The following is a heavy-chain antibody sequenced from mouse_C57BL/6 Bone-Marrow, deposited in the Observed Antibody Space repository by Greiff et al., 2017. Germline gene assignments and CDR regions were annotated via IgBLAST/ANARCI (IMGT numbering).Heavy chain of an antibody. D-gene: IGHD2-1*01. CDR3: AVYYDYYAMDY. V-gene: IGHV1-64*01. Sequence: QVQLQQPGAELVKPGASVQLSCKASGYTFTSYWMHWVKQRPGQGLEWIGMIHPNSGSTNYNEKFKSKATLTVEKSSSTAYMQLSSLTSEDSAVYYGAVYYDYYAMDYWGQGTSVTVSS. CDR2: IHPNSGST. CDR1: GYTFTSYW. J-gene: IGHJ4*01.